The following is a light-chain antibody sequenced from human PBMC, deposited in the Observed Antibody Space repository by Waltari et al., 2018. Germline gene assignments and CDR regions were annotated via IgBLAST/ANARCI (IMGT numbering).Light chain of an antibody. Sequence: IVLTQSPGTLSSSPGVRATLSCRARQSVSSSYLAWYQQIPGQAPRLLIYGASSRATGITDRFSGSGSGTDFTLTISRLEPEDFAVYYCQQYGRSPRTFGQGTTVEIK. CDR2: GAS. CDR1: QSVSSSY. V-gene: IGKV3-20*01. J-gene: IGKJ1*01. CDR3: QQYGRSPRT.